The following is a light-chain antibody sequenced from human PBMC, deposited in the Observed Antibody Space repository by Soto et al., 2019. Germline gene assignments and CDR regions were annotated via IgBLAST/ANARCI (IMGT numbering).Light chain of an antibody. CDR1: SSDVGGYPF. Sequence: QSALTQPPSASGSPGQSVTISCTGTSSDVGGYPFVSWYQQHPGKAPKVLIYDVNKRPAGVSDRFSGSKSGNTASLTVSGLQADDEADYYCSSHAGSDDPIVFGTGTKLTVL. J-gene: IGLJ1*01. CDR3: SSHAGSDDPIV. CDR2: DVN. V-gene: IGLV2-8*01.